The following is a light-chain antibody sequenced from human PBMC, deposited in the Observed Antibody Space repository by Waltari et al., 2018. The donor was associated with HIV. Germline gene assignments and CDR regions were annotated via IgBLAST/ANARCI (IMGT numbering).Light chain of an antibody. CDR2: WGN. CDR3: AAWDDSLSGRV. V-gene: IGLV1-47*01. Sequence: QSVLTQPPSASGTPGQRVTIYCSGSNSNIGINYVYWYQQLPGTAPKLLIHWGNQRASGGPGRLSGCKSGTSASLAISGLRSEDEADYYGAAWDDSLSGRVFGGGTNLTVI. CDR1: NSNIGINY. J-gene: IGLJ3*02.